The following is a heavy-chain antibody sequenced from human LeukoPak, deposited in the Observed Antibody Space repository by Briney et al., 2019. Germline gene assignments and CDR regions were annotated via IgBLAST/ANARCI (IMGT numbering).Heavy chain of an antibody. CDR1: GFTFHNNG. J-gene: IGHJ4*02. D-gene: IGHD5-18*01. Sequence: GGSLRLSCAASGFTFHNNGMSWVRQAPGKGLEWVSAISGSSRSTYHAESVKGRFTISRDNSKNTLFLQMNSLRAEDTAVYYCAGDSGYIYGQGLPASFDYWGQGTLVTVSS. CDR2: ISGSSRST. CDR3: AGDSGYIYGQGLPASFDY. V-gene: IGHV3-23*01.